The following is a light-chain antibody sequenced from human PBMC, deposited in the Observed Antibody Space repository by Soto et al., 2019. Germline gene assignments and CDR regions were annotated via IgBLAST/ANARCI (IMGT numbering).Light chain of an antibody. CDR3: QQYAYWPET. Sequence: EIVMTQSPATLSVSPGERPTLSCRASQSVSSNLAWYQQKPGQAPRLLIYDASTRATGIPARFSGSGSGTNVTLAISSLQSEDFAVYYCQQYAYWPETFGQGTKVDIK. CDR1: QSVSSN. J-gene: IGKJ1*01. V-gene: IGKV3-15*01. CDR2: DAS.